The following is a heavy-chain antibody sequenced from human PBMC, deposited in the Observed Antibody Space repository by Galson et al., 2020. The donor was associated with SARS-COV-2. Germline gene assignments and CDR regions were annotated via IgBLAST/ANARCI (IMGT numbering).Heavy chain of an antibody. J-gene: IGHJ4*02. Sequence: GESLKISCKASGYSFTNYWIGWVRQMPGKGLEWMGIIYPDDSHTIYSPSFRGQVTISGDKSLSTAYLHWSSLKASDTAMYYCARHGASSGWDEGIDYWGQGTLVTVSS. D-gene: IGHD6-19*01. V-gene: IGHV5-51*01. CDR3: ARHGASSGWDEGIDY. CDR2: IYPDDSHT. CDR1: GYSFTNYW.